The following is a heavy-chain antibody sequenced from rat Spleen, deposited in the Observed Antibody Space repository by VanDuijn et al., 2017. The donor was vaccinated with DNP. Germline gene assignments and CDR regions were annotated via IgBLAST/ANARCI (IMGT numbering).Heavy chain of an antibody. V-gene: IGHV5-46*01. J-gene: IGHJ4*01. CDR3: ARHFITIAAISHGMDA. D-gene: IGHD1-2*01. Sequence: EVHLVESGGGLVQPGRSMLLSCVASGFTFSDFPMAWVGQAPTKGLEWVATISTSGSRIYYPDSVKGRFTISRDNAKSSLYLQMNSLHSEDTATYYCARHFITIAAISHGMDAWGQGTSVTVSS. CDR1: GFTFSDFP. CDR2: ISTSGSRI.